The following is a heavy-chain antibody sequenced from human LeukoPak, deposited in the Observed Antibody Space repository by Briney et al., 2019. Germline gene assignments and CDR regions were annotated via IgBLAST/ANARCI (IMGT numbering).Heavy chain of an antibody. Sequence: GASVKVSCKASGYTFTNHYMYWVRQAPGQGLEWMGWINPNSGGTNYAQKFQGRVTMTRDTSISTAYMELSRLRSDDTAVYYCARDQAVAGPGYNWFDPWGQGTLVTVSS. V-gene: IGHV1-2*02. CDR2: INPNSGGT. D-gene: IGHD6-19*01. CDR1: GYTFTNHY. CDR3: ARDQAVAGPGYNWFDP. J-gene: IGHJ5*02.